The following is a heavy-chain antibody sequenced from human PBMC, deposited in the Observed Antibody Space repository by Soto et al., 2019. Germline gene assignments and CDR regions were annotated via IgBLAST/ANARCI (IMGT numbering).Heavy chain of an antibody. Sequence: GGSLRLSCAASGFTFSSYAMSWVRQAPGKELEWVSAIGGSGGSTYYADSVKGRFTISRDNSKNTLYLQMNSLRAEDTAVYYCAKDLYTYYYDSSGYYFGTWGQGTLVTVSS. CDR2: IGGSGGST. J-gene: IGHJ4*02. D-gene: IGHD3-22*01. V-gene: IGHV3-23*01. CDR3: AKDLYTYYYDSSGYYFGT. CDR1: GFTFSSYA.